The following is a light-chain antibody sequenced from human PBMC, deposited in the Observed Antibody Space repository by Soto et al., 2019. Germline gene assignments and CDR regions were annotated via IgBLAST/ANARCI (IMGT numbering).Light chain of an antibody. CDR1: SSDVGGYNY. CDR2: DVS. V-gene: IGLV2-11*01. J-gene: IGLJ2*01. Sequence: QSALTQPRSVSGSPGQSVTISCTGTSSDVGGYNYVSWYQQHPGKAPKLMIYDVSKRPSGVPDRFSGSKAGNTAFLTISGHQAEDEADYYCWSNAGSDTGMVFGGGTKHTGL. CDR3: WSNAGSDTGMV.